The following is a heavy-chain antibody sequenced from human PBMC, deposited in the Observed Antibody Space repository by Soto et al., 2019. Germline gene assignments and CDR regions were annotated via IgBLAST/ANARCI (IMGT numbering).Heavy chain of an antibody. V-gene: IGHV5-10-1*01. CDR1: GYTFINYW. D-gene: IGHD6-13*01. Sequence: GESLKISCKGSGYTFINYWISWVRQMPGKGLEWMGRIAPSDSYTNYSPSFEGHVTISADKSISTAYLQWSSLEASDTAMYYCARHHTGYYYGMDVWGQGTTVTVS. CDR3: ARHHTGYYYGMDV. CDR2: IAPSDSYT. J-gene: IGHJ6*02.